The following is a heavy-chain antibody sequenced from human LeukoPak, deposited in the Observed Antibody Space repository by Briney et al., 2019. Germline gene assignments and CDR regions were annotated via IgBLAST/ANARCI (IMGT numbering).Heavy chain of an antibody. CDR3: ARVGCGGDCYRFDY. CDR2: INPNSGGT. D-gene: IGHD2-21*02. Sequence: ASVKVSCKASGYTFTGYYMHWVRQAPGQGLEWMGWINPNSGGTNYAQKFQGRVTMTRDTSISTAYMELSRLRSDDTAVYYCARVGCGGDCYRFDYWGKGTLVTVSS. CDR1: GYTFTGYY. J-gene: IGHJ4*02. V-gene: IGHV1-2*02.